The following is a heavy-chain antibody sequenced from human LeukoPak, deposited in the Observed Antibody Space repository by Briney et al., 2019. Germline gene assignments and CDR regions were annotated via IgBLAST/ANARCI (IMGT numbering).Heavy chain of an antibody. CDR3: AKSGNPFQWLLSYFDY. V-gene: IGHV3-23*01. Sequence: GGSLRLSCAASGFTFSSYAMSWVRQAPGKGLEWVSAISGSGGSTYYADSVKGRFTISRDNSKNTLYLQMNSLRAEDTAVYYCAKSGNPFQWLLSYFDYWGQGTLVTVSS. D-gene: IGHD3-22*01. CDR2: ISGSGGST. CDR1: GFTFSSYA. J-gene: IGHJ4*02.